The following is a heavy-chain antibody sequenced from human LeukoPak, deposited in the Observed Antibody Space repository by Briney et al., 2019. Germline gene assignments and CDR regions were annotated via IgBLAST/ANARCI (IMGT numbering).Heavy chain of an antibody. J-gene: IGHJ4*02. CDR3: ARDLVAGPTTNFDY. CDR2: IYYSGST. D-gene: IGHD6-19*01. Sequence: PSETLSLTCTVSGGSISSSSYYWGWIRQPPGEGLEWIGSIYYSGSTYYNPSLKSRVAISVDTSKNQFSLKLSSVTAADTAVYYCARDLVAGPTTNFDYWGQGTLVTVSS. CDR1: GGSISSSSYY. V-gene: IGHV4-39*02.